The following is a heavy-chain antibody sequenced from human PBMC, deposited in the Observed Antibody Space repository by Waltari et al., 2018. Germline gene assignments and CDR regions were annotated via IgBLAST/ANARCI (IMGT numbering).Heavy chain of an antibody. CDR1: GGSITSNRHY. CDR2: ISYSGAT. Sequence: QLHLQESGPGLVKPSETLSLTCSVSGGSITSNRHYWGWIRQPPGKGPEWTGTISYSGATYNTPSLKSRVTISVDTSKNQYSLKLTSGTAADTAVYYCATYIGASIGTAAFDVWGQGTMVTVSS. D-gene: IGHD5-12*01. J-gene: IGHJ3*01. CDR3: ATYIGASIGTAAFDV. V-gene: IGHV4-39*01.